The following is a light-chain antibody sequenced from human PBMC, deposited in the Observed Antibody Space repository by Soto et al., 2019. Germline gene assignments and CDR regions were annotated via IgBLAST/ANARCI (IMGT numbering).Light chain of an antibody. CDR3: QKCKTAPFT. J-gene: IGKJ4*01. V-gene: IGKV1-27*01. CDR2: AAS. Sequence: DIQMTQSPSSLSASVGDRVTITCRASQGIANYLAWYQQKPGRVPKLLIYAASALQSGVPSRFTGSGSGTDFTLTINSLQPEDVATYYCQKCKTAPFTFGGRTKVDIK. CDR1: QGIANY.